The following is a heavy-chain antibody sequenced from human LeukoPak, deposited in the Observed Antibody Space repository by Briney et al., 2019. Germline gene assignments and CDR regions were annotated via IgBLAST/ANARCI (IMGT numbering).Heavy chain of an antibody. J-gene: IGHJ4*02. CDR3: AKDGSDCSGGSCYHYFDY. CDR1: GSTFSSYA. Sequence: GGSLRLSCAASGSTFSSYAMSWGRQAPGEGLEWVSAIIGRGGSTYYADSVKGRFTISRDNSKNTLYLQMNSLRAEDTAVYYCAKDGSDCSGGSCYHYFDYWGQGTLVTVSS. CDR2: IIGRGGST. V-gene: IGHV3-23*01. D-gene: IGHD2-15*01.